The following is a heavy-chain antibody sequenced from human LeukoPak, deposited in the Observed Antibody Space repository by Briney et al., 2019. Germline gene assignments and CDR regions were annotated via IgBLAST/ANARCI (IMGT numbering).Heavy chain of an antibody. D-gene: IGHD3-10*01. Sequence: GGSLRLSCAASGFTFSNSGMSWVRQAPGKGLEWVSAITGNDKTTYYADSVKGRFTISRDNSKNTLNLQMSSLRAEDTAVYYCAKFPDYYGSGSYPDYWGQGTLVTVSS. V-gene: IGHV3-23*01. CDR3: AKFPDYYGSGSYPDY. CDR1: GFTFSNSG. J-gene: IGHJ4*02. CDR2: ITGNDKTT.